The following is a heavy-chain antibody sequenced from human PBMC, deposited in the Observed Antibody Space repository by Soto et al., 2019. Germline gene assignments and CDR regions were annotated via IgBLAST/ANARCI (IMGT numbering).Heavy chain of an antibody. CDR2: IKQDGSEK. Sequence: GGSLRLSCAASGFTFSSYWMSWVRQAPGKGLEWVANIKQDGSEKYYVDSVKGRFTISRDNAKNSLYLQMNSLRAEDTAVYYCARDVLGMGWLHYDFDYWGQGTLVTVSS. J-gene: IGHJ4*02. V-gene: IGHV3-7*01. CDR3: ARDVLGMGWLHYDFDY. CDR1: GFTFSSYW. D-gene: IGHD3-3*01.